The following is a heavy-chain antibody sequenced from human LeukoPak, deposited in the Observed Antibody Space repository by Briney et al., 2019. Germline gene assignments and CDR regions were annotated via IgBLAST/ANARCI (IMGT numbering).Heavy chain of an antibody. CDR2: IYYSGST. V-gene: IGHV4-59*01. J-gene: IGHJ4*02. Sequence: PSETPSLTCTVPGGSISGYYWSWIRQPPGKGLEWIGYIYYSGSTNYNPSLKSRVTISVDTSKNQFSLKLSSVTAADTAVYYCARDLEVRGDHYFDYWGQGTLVTVSS. D-gene: IGHD3-10*01. CDR3: ARDLEVRGDHYFDY. CDR1: GGSISGYY.